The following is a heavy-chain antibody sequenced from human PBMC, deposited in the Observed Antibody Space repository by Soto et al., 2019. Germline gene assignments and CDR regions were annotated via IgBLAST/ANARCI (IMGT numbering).Heavy chain of an antibody. J-gene: IGHJ5*02. D-gene: IGHD5-18*01. Sequence: EVQLLESGGGLVQAGGSLRLSCAASGITISNYPMSWVRQAPGKGLDWVSGISGSGDRTYYADSAKGRYTISKDISKNSLSLQLDSLGAEDTAVYLCVKDDGGCPSTAPPWGQGTLVTVS. CDR3: VKDDGGCPSTAPP. CDR2: ISGSGDRT. CDR1: GITISNYP. V-gene: IGHV3-23*01.